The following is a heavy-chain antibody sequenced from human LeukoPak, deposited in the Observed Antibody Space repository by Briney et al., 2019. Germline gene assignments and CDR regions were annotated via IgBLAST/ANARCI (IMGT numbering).Heavy chain of an antibody. V-gene: IGHV3-23*01. CDR3: AQDPAYIRFDN. CDR2: ISPSGDIT. J-gene: IGHJ4*02. CDR1: GFIFSSHG. Sequence: GGSPRLSCAASGFIFSSHGMNWVRQAPGKGLEWVSGISPSGDITYYADSVKGRFTISRDNSKNTVYLQMDSLRFEDAAVYYCAQDPAYIRFDNWGQGTLVTVSS. D-gene: IGHD1-1*01.